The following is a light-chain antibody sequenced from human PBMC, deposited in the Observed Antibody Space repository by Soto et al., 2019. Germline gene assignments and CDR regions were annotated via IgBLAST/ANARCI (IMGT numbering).Light chain of an antibody. J-gene: IGKJ3*01. CDR3: QQYNNWAT. CDR2: GAS. Sequence: EIVMTQSPATLSVSPGERATLSCRASQSVSSNLAWYQQKPGQAPRLLVYGASTRSTGIPARFSGSESGTEFTLNISSLQSEDFAVYYYQQYNNWATFGPGTKVDIK. CDR1: QSVSSN. V-gene: IGKV3-15*01.